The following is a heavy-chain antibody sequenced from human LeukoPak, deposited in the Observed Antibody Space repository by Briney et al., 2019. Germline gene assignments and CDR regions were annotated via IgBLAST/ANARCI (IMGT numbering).Heavy chain of an antibody. V-gene: IGHV3-21*01. CDR1: GFTFSSYS. J-gene: IGHJ4*02. CDR3: ARVRGGSGWSFDY. Sequence: GGSLRLSCAASGFTFSSYSTNWVRQAPGKGLEWVSSISSSSSYIYYTDSVKGRFTISRDNAKNSLYLQMNSLRAEDTAVYYCARVRGGSGWSFDYWGQGTLVTVSS. CDR2: ISSSSSYI. D-gene: IGHD6-19*01.